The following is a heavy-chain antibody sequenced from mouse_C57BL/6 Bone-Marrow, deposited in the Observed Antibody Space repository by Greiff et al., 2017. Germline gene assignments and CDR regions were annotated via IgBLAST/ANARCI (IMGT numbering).Heavy chain of an antibody. J-gene: IGHJ2*01. CDR1: GFTFSSYA. D-gene: IGHD1-1*01. Sequence: EVQLVESGGGLVKPGGSLKLSCAASGFTFSSYAMSWVRQTPEKRLEWVATISDGGSYTYYPDNVKGRFTISRDNAKNNLYLQMSHLKSADTAICDCAREGGSRYFDYWGKGTTLTVSS. CDR3: AREGGSRYFDY. V-gene: IGHV5-4*01. CDR2: ISDGGSYT.